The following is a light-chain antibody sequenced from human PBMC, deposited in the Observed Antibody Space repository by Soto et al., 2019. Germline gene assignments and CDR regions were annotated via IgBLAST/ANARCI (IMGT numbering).Light chain of an antibody. J-gene: IGKJ1*01. V-gene: IGKV3-20*01. CDR3: QQYGSSPT. CDR1: QSVRSGY. CDR2: DAS. Sequence: EMVLTQSPGTLSLSPGERATLSCRASQSVRSGYLAWYQQRPGRARRLLIYDASNRATGIPDRLSGSGSGTGFTLANSRLETEDFAVYYCQQYGSSPTFGQGTKVQIK.